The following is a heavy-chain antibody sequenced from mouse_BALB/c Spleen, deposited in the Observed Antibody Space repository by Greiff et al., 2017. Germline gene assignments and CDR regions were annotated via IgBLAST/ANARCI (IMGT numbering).Heavy chain of an antibody. J-gene: IGHJ2*01. CDR1: GYTFTSYW. D-gene: IGHD2-3*01. V-gene: IGHV1S127*01. Sequence: QVQLQQPGAELVKPGASVKMSCKASGYTFTSYWMHWVKQRPGQGLEWIGTIDPSDSYTSYNQKFKGKATLTVDTSSSTAYMQLSSLTSEDSAVYYCTRYYDGYYVGNYWGQGTTLTVSS. CDR2: IDPSDSYT. CDR3: TRYYDGYYVGNY.